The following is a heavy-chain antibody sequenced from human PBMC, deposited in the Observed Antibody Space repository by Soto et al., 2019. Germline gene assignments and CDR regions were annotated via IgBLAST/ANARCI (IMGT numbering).Heavy chain of an antibody. J-gene: IGHJ5*02. Sequence: QITLKESGPPLVNPTQTLTLTCTFSGFSLSTSGVGVGWIRQPPGKALEWLALIYWNDDKRYSPSLKSRLTITKDTSKNQVVLTMTNMDPVDTATYYCARVGVAATSSWFDPWGQGTLVTVSS. CDR1: GFSLSTSGVG. CDR2: IYWNDDK. V-gene: IGHV2-5*01. CDR3: ARVGVAATSSWFDP. D-gene: IGHD2-15*01.